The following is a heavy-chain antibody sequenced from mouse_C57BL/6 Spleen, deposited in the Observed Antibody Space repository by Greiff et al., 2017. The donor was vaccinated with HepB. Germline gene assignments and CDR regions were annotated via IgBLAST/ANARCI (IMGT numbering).Heavy chain of an antibody. J-gene: IGHJ3*01. CDR3: ARNSYYYGSWGFAY. CDR2: IWSGGST. Sequence: VQLQQSGPGLVQPSQSLSITCTVSGFSLTSYGVHWVRQSPGKGLEWLGVIWSGGSTDYNAAFISRLSISKDNSKSQVFFKMNSLQADDTAIYYCARNSYYYGSWGFAYWGQGTLGTVSA. D-gene: IGHD1-1*01. V-gene: IGHV2-2*01. CDR1: GFSLTSYG.